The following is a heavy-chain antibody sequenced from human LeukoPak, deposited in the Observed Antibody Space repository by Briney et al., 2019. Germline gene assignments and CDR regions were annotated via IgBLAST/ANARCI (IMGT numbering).Heavy chain of an antibody. J-gene: IGHJ4*02. CDR2: ISYDGSNK. CDR3: AKDLSHYYDSSGLQNYFDY. V-gene: IGHV3-30*18. Sequence: GRSLRLSCAASGFTFSFYGMHWVRQAPGKGLEWVAFISYDGSNKHYADSVKGRFTISRDNSKNTLYLQMNSLRAEDTAVYYCAKDLSHYYDSSGLQNYFDYWGQGTLVIVSS. CDR1: GFTFSFYG. D-gene: IGHD3-22*01.